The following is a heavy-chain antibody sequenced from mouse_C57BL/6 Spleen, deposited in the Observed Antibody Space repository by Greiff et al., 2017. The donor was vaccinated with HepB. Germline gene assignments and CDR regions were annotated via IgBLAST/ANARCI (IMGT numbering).Heavy chain of an antibody. J-gene: IGHJ2*01. Sequence: VQLQQSGAELVRPGASVKLSCTASGFNIKDYYMHWVKQRPEQGLEWIGRIDPVDGDTEYAPKFQGKATMTADTSSNTAYLQLSSLTSEDTAVYYCTTSYYGSSYPYYFDYWGQGTTLTVSS. D-gene: IGHD1-1*01. CDR3: TTSYYGSSYPYYFDY. CDR1: GFNIKDYY. CDR2: IDPVDGDT. V-gene: IGHV14-1*01.